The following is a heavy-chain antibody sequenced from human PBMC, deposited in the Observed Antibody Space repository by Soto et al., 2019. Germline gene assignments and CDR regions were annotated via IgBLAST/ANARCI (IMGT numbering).Heavy chain of an antibody. Sequence: PGGSLRLSCAASGFTFSSYAMSWVRQAPGKGLEWVSAISGSGGSTYYADSVKGRFTISRDNSKKTLYLQMNSLRAEDTAVYYCARDYYYYDSKPFDIWGQGTMVTVSS. CDR1: GFTFSSYA. J-gene: IGHJ3*02. V-gene: IGHV3-23*01. CDR2: ISGSGGST. CDR3: ARDYYYYDSKPFDI. D-gene: IGHD3-22*01.